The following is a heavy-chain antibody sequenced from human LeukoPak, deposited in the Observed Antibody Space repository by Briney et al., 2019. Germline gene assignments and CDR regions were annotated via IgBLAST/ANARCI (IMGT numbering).Heavy chain of an antibody. CDR3: AKEAGGGRYFDWLLSAPFDY. J-gene: IGHJ4*02. Sequence: GGSLRLSCAASGFTFSCYAMSWVRQAPGKGLEWVSAISGSGGSTYYADSVKGRFTISRDNSKNTLYLQMNSLRAEDTAVYYCAKEAGGGRYFDWLLSAPFDYWGQGTLVTVSS. CDR2: ISGSGGST. V-gene: IGHV3-23*01. D-gene: IGHD3-9*01. CDR1: GFTFSCYA.